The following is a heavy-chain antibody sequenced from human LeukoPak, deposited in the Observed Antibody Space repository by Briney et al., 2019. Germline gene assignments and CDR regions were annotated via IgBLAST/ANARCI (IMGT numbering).Heavy chain of an antibody. Sequence: AETLSLTCTVSGGSISSYYWSWIRQPPGKGLEWIGYIYYSGNTKYNPSLTSRATISVDTSKNQFSLNLSSVTAADTAVYYCARGAAGTRDYWGQGTLVTVSS. D-gene: IGHD6-13*01. CDR3: ARGAAGTRDY. J-gene: IGHJ4*02. CDR1: GGSISSYY. CDR2: IYYSGNT. V-gene: IGHV4-59*01.